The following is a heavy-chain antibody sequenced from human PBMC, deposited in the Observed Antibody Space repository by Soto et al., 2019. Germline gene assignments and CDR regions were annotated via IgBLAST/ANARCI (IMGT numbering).Heavy chain of an antibody. CDR3: ARISCFKGPYDFWSGYYRYYYYMDV. D-gene: IGHD3-3*01. CDR1: GGSISSSSYY. CDR2: IYYSGST. Sequence: PSETLSLTCTVSGGSISSSSYYWGWIRQPPGKGLEWIGSIYYSGSTYYNPSLKSRVTISVDTSKNQFSLKLSSVTAADTALYYCARISCFKGPYDFWSGYYRYYYYMDVWGKGTTVTVSS. V-gene: IGHV4-39*01. J-gene: IGHJ6*03.